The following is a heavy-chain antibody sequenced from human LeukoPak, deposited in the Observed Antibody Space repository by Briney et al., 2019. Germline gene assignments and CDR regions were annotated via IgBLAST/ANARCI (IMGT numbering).Heavy chain of an antibody. CDR3: ARGPSYYGSGRYFY. Sequence: PGGSLRLSCAASGFSFSTHAMHWVRQAPGKGLEWVALVWYDGSNKYYTDSVKGRFTISRDNSKNTLHLRMNSLRADDTAVYYCARGPSYYGSGRYFYWGQGTLVTVSS. V-gene: IGHV3-33*01. J-gene: IGHJ4*02. D-gene: IGHD3-10*01. CDR1: GFSFSTHA. CDR2: VWYDGSNK.